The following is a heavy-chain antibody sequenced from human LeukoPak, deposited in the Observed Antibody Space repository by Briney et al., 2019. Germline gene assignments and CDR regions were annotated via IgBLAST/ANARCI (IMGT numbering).Heavy chain of an antibody. CDR3: ARDDGGSYDASDL. D-gene: IGHD1-26*01. V-gene: IGHV3-11*04. Sequence: GGSLRLSCVASRFIFSDYYMSWIRQAPGKGLEWVSHISRSGNTIFYSDSVRGRFTISRDNAKNSLYLRLNSLRAEDTAVYYCARDDGGSYDASDLWGQGTLVTVSS. CDR1: RFIFSDYY. CDR2: ISRSGNTI. J-gene: IGHJ3*01.